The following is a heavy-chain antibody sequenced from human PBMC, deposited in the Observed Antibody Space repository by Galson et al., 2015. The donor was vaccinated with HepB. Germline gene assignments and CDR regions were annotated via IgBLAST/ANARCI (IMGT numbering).Heavy chain of an antibody. J-gene: IGHJ4*02. V-gene: IGHV4-30-4*01. CDR3: ARGVSFHEYSGYYFDY. Sequence: TLSLTCIVSGGSINSGDYYWSWIRQPPGKGLEWIANIYFSGSTNYSPSLKSRVTISVDKSRKQFSLNLNSVTGADTAVYYCARGVSFHEYSGYYFDYWGQGTLVTASS. CDR1: GGSINSGDYY. D-gene: IGHD3-9*01. CDR2: IYFSGST.